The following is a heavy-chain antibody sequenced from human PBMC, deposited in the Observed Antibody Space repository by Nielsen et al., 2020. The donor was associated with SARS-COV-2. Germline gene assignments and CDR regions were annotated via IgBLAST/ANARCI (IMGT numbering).Heavy chain of an antibody. CDR2: IWYDGSNK. CDR1: GFTFSSYG. Sequence: GESLKISCAASGFTFSSYGMHWVRQAPGKGLEWVAVIWYDGSNKYYADSVKGRFTISRDNSKNTLYLQMNSLRAEDTAVYYCAKGSGAYYQYNCFDPWGQGTLVTVSS. V-gene: IGHV3-33*06. J-gene: IGHJ5*02. D-gene: IGHD3-22*01. CDR3: AKGSGAYYQYNCFDP.